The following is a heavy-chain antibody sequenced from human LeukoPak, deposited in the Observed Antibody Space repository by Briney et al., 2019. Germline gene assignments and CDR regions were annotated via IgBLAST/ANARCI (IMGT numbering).Heavy chain of an antibody. Sequence: PSETLSLTCTVSGGSISSYYWSWIRQPAGKGLESIGHISTSGSTNYNPSLKSRVTMSVDTSKNQFSLKLSSVTAADTAVYYCARVRYSDSSVLTRKRSYYFDYRGQGTLVTVSS. D-gene: IGHD3-22*01. CDR2: ISTSGST. J-gene: IGHJ4*02. CDR1: GGSISSYY. V-gene: IGHV4-4*07. CDR3: ARVRYSDSSVLTRKRSYYFDY.